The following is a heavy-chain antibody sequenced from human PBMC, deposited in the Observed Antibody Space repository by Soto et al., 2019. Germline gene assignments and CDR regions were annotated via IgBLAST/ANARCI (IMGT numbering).Heavy chain of an antibody. CDR2: IIPHNGNT. V-gene: IGHV1-18*01. J-gene: IGHJ4*02. CDR3: ASDTVNSFDY. Sequence: HVQLVQSGGELKKPGASVKVSCNTSGYTFNTYFITWVRQAPGQVLEWMGWIIPHNGNTNYAEKFQGRVTMTADTITKTAYIELRNLRIDVTAVYYGASDTVNSFDYWGQGTPVTVSS. CDR1: GYTFNTYF.